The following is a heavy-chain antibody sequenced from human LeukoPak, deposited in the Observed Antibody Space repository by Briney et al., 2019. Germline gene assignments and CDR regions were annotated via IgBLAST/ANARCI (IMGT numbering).Heavy chain of an antibody. CDR2: IYYSGST. CDR1: GGSISSYY. V-gene: IGHV4-59*01. Sequence: SETLSLTCTVSGGSISSYYWSWIRQPPGKGLEWIGYIYYSGSTNYNPSLKSRVTISVDTSKNQFSLKLSSVTAADTAVYYCARDGIVRGSDGYYYYMDVWGKGTTVTVSS. J-gene: IGHJ6*03. CDR3: ARDGIVRGSDGYYYYMDV. D-gene: IGHD1-26*01.